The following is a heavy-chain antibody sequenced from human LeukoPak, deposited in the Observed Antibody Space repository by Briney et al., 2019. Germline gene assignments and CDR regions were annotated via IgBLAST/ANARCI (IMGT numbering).Heavy chain of an antibody. V-gene: IGHV4-38-2*01. CDR3: ARGGIVVVPAADNWFDP. Sequence: SETLSLTCAVSGYSISSGYYWGWIRQPPVKGLEWIGSIYHSGSTYYNPSLESRVTISVDTSKNQFSLKLSSVTAADTAVYYCARGGIVVVPAADNWFDPWGQGTLVTVSS. CDR1: GYSISSGYY. J-gene: IGHJ5*02. CDR2: IYHSGST. D-gene: IGHD2-2*01.